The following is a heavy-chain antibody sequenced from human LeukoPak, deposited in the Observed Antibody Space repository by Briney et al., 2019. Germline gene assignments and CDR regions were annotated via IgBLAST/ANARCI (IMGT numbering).Heavy chain of an antibody. CDR3: ARDPPRIVVVVAATNYYGMDV. D-gene: IGHD2-15*01. CDR2: ISAYNGNT. J-gene: IGHJ6*02. V-gene: IGHV1-18*01. CDR1: GGTFTSYG. Sequence: ASVKVSCKASGGTFTSYGISWVRQAPGQGLEWMGWISAYNGNTNYAQKLQGRVTMTTDTSTSTAYMELRSLRSDDTAVYYCARDPPRIVVVVAATNYYGMDVWGQGTTVTVSS.